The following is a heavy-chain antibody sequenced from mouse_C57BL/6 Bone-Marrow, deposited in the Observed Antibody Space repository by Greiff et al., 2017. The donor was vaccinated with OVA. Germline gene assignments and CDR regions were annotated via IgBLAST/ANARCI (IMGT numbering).Heavy chain of an antibody. D-gene: IGHD2-4*01. CDR3: ARREIYYDYDPWFAY. Sequence: EVMLVESGGGLVQPGESLKLSCESNEYEFPSHDMSWVRKTPEKRLELVAAINSDGGSTYYPDTMERRFIISRDNTKKTLYLQMSSLRSEDTALYYCARREIYYDYDPWFAYWGQGTLVTVSA. CDR1: EYEFPSHD. V-gene: IGHV5-2*01. CDR2: INSDGGST. J-gene: IGHJ3*01.